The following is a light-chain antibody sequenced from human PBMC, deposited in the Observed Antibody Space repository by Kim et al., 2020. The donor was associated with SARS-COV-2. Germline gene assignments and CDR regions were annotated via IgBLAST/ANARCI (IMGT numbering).Light chain of an antibody. V-gene: IGLV1-44*01. Sequence: GQRVTISCSGSRSNIGSDAVNWYQQLPGTAPKLLIYSDNQRPSGIPDRFSGSKSGTSASLAISGLQSEDEADYYCAAWDDSLHGWVFGGGTQLTVL. CDR3: AAWDDSLHGWV. J-gene: IGLJ3*02. CDR1: RSNIGSDA. CDR2: SDN.